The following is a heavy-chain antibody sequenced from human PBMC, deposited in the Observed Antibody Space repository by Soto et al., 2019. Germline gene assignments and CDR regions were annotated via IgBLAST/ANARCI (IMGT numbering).Heavy chain of an antibody. CDR3: ARAGSGWYPDAFDI. CDR1: GFTFSSYA. J-gene: IGHJ3*02. Sequence: GGSLRPSCAAAGFTFSSYARHWVSQARRQGMEWLAVISYDGTNKHYATSVKARSTISRDNSKNTLYLQMNSPRAEDTAVYYCARAGSGWYPDAFDIWGQGTMVTVSS. D-gene: IGHD6-19*01. V-gene: IGHV3-30-3*01. CDR2: ISYDGTNK.